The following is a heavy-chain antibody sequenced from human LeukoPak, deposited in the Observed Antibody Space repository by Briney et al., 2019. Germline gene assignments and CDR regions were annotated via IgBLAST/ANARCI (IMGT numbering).Heavy chain of an antibody. Sequence: SETLSLTCTVSGGSISSYYWSWIRQPPGKGLEWLGYIYYSGSTNYNPCLKSRATISVDTSKNQFSLKLSSVTAADTAVYYCAGSPPYYYDSSGYYYVPFFDYWGQGTLVTVSS. D-gene: IGHD3-22*01. CDR2: IYYSGST. CDR1: GGSISSYY. CDR3: AGSPPYYYDSSGYYYVPFFDY. V-gene: IGHV4-59*01. J-gene: IGHJ4*02.